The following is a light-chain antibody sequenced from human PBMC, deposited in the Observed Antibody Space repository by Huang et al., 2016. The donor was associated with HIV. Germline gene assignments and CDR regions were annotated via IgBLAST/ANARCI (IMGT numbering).Light chain of an antibody. V-gene: IGKV1-NL1*01. Sequence: DIQMTQPPSSLSASVGDIVTITCRASQGIGNSLAWYQQKPEKTPRRLLYATSRLESGVPSRFSGSGSGTHYTLTITTLQPEDIASYYCQQYQSIPWTFGQGTKVEIK. CDR1: QGIGNS. CDR3: QQYQSIPWT. CDR2: ATS. J-gene: IGKJ1*01.